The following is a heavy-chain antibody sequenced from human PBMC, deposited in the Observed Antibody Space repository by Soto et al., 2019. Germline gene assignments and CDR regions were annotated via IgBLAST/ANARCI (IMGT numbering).Heavy chain of an antibody. Sequence: GGSLRLSCAASGFTFSSYSMNWVRQAPGKGLEWVSSISSSSSYIYYADSVKGRFTISRDNAKNSLYLQMNSLRAEDTAVYYCARDSLGYDFWPPGDIDYWGQGTLVTVSS. D-gene: IGHD3-3*01. CDR2: ISSSSSYI. CDR3: ARDSLGYDFWPPGDIDY. J-gene: IGHJ4*02. CDR1: GFTFSSYS. V-gene: IGHV3-21*01.